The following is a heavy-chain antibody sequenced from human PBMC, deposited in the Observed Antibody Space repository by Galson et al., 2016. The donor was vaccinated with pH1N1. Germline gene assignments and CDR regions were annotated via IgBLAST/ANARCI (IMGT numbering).Heavy chain of an antibody. D-gene: IGHD4/OR15-4a*01. CDR3: ARGRGAYGALDV. V-gene: IGHV4-34*01. J-gene: IGHJ6*02. CDR2: IHRSGSA. CDR1: GGSFSGYY. Sequence: SKTLSLTCALYGGSFSGYYWTWIRQPPGKGLEWIGQIHRSGSATYNPSLKSRVTISLDTSKAQSSLNLNFVTAADTAVHYCARGRGAYGALDVWGQGTTVTVSS.